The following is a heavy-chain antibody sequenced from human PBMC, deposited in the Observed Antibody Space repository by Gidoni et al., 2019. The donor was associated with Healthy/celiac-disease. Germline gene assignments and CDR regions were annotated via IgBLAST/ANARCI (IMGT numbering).Heavy chain of an antibody. D-gene: IGHD3-10*01. CDR2: MNPNSGNT. Sequence: QVQLVQSGAEVKKPGASVQLSCKASGYTFTSYDINWVRQATGQGLEWMGWMNPNSGNTGYAQKFQGRVTMTRNTSISTAYMELSSLRSEDTAVYYCARGDSSGSYYRYYYYGMDVWGQGTTVTVSS. J-gene: IGHJ6*02. V-gene: IGHV1-8*01. CDR1: GYTFTSYD. CDR3: ARGDSSGSYYRYYYYGMDV.